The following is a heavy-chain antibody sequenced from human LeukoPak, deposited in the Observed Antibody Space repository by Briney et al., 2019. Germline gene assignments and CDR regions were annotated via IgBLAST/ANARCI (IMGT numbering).Heavy chain of an antibody. CDR3: AREGIVVLPAAPLDV. Sequence: SETLSLTCAVDGGSVSGYYWSWIRQPPRKGLEWMGEINHSGSTNYNPSLKSRVTISVDTSKNQFSLRLTSVTAADTAVYYCAREGIVVLPAAPLDVWGKGTTVTVSS. CDR2: INHSGST. D-gene: IGHD2-2*01. CDR1: GGSVSGYY. J-gene: IGHJ6*04. V-gene: IGHV4-34*01.